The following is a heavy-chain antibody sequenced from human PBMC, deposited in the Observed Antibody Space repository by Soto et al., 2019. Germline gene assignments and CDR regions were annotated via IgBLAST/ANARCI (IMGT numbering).Heavy chain of an antibody. J-gene: IGHJ4*02. CDR2: ISSSSSYI. CDR3: ARGAVNDFWTVLYPPFDY. V-gene: IGHV3-21*01. Sequence: GGSLRLSCAASGFTFSSYSMNWVRQAPGKGLEWVSSISSSSSYIYYADSVKGRFTISRDNAKNSLYPQMNSLRAEDTAAYYCARGAVNDFWTVLYPPFDYWGQGTLVTVS. CDR1: GFTFSSYS. D-gene: IGHD3-3*01.